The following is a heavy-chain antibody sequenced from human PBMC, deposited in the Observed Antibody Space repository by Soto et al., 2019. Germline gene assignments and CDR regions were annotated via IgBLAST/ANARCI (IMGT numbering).Heavy chain of an antibody. CDR1: GFTFSSYS. D-gene: IGHD2-15*01. CDR3: ARCSGGPCHSHAFDI. Sequence: GGSLRLSCAASGFTFSSYSMNWVRQAPGKGLEWVSYISSRSSPIYYADSVKGRFTISRDNAKNSLYLQVNSLTAADTAVYYCARCSGGPCHSHAFDIWGQGTMVTVSS. V-gene: IGHV3-48*01. CDR2: ISSRSSPI. J-gene: IGHJ3*02.